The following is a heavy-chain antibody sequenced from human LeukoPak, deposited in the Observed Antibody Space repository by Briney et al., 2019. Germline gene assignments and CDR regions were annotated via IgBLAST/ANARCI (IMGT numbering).Heavy chain of an antibody. J-gene: IGHJ4*02. Sequence: KPSETLSLTCTASGGSISSYYWSWIRQPPGKGLEWIGYIYYSGSTNYNPSLKSRVTISVDTSKNQFSLKLSSVTAADTAVYYCARGGYYDSSGYLDYWGQGTLVTVSS. CDR3: ARGGYYDSSGYLDY. CDR2: IYYSGST. D-gene: IGHD3-22*01. V-gene: IGHV4-59*01. CDR1: GGSISSYY.